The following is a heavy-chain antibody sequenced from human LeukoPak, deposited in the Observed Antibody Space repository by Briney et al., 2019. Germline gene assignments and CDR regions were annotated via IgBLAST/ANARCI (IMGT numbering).Heavy chain of an antibody. Sequence: KPSETLSLTCTVSGGSISSSSYYWGWIRQPPGKGLEWIGSIYYSGSTYYNPSLKSRVTICVDTSKNQFSLKLSSVTAADTAVYYCARHERVVVAASAAFDIWGQGTMVTVSS. J-gene: IGHJ3*02. CDR1: GGSISSSSYY. D-gene: IGHD2-15*01. CDR3: ARHERVVVAASAAFDI. V-gene: IGHV4-39*01. CDR2: IYYSGST.